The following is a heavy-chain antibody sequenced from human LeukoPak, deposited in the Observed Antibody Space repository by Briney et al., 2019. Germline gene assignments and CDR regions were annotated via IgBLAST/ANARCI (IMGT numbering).Heavy chain of an antibody. CDR1: GGSISTYY. V-gene: IGHV4-59*01. CDR3: AREFARDGYNYYYYGMDV. Sequence: SETLSLTCTVSGGSISTYYWSWIRQPPGKGLEWIGYIYNSGSTNYNPSLKSRVTISVDTSKNQFSLKLSSVTAADTAVYYCAREFARDGYNYYYYGMDVWGQGTTVTVSS. J-gene: IGHJ6*02. CDR2: IYNSGST. D-gene: IGHD5-24*01.